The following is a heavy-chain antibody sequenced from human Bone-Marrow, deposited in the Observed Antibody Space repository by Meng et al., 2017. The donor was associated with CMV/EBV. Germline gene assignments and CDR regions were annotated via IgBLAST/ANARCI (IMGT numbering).Heavy chain of an antibody. CDR1: GYTFTGYY. CDR3: ARGYSYGYPWYFDY. CDR2: INPNSGGT. V-gene: IGHV1-2*02. D-gene: IGHD5-18*01. Sequence: ASVKVSCKASGYTFTGYYIHWVRQAPGQGLEWMGWINPNSGGTSYAQKFQGRVTMTRDTSISTAYMELSSLRSDDTAVYYCARGYSYGYPWYFDYWGQGTLVTVSS. J-gene: IGHJ4*02.